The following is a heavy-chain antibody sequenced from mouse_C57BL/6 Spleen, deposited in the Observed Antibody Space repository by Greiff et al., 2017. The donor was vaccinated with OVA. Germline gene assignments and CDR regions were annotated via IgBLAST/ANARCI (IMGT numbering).Heavy chain of an antibody. Sequence: EVQLVESGGGLVKPGGSLKLSCAASGFTFSSYAMSWVRQTPEKRLEWVATISDGGSYTYYPDNVKGRFTISRDNAKNNLYLQMSHLKSEDTAMYYCARDKEYFDVWGTGTTVTVSS. CDR3: ARDKEYFDV. V-gene: IGHV5-4*01. CDR1: GFTFSSYA. CDR2: ISDGGSYT. J-gene: IGHJ1*03.